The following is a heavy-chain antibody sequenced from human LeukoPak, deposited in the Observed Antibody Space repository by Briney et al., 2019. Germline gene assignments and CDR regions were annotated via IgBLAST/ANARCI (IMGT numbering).Heavy chain of an antibody. J-gene: IGHJ4*02. CDR2: IYHSGST. V-gene: IGHV4-4*02. CDR1: GFTFTNAW. CDR3: ARARNDILNGYYAFDY. Sequence: GSLRLSCAASGFTFTNAWMSWVRQTPGKGLQWIGEIYHSGSTNYNPSLKSRVTISVDKAKNQFSLQLSSVTAADTAVYYCARARNDILNGYYAFDYWGQGTLVTVSS. D-gene: IGHD3-9*01.